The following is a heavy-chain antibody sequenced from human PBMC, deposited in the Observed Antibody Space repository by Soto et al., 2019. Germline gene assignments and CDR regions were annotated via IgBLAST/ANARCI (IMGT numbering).Heavy chain of an antibody. CDR1: GGSISSGGYS. Sequence: PSETLSLTCAVSGGSISSGGYSWSWIRQPPGKGLEWIGYIYHSGSTYYNPSLKSRVTISVDKSNNQFSLTLSSVTAADTAVYYCARVSGSYYYGMDVWGQGTTVTVSS. J-gene: IGHJ6*02. CDR3: ARVSGSYYYGMDV. D-gene: IGHD3-10*01. V-gene: IGHV4-30-2*01. CDR2: IYHSGST.